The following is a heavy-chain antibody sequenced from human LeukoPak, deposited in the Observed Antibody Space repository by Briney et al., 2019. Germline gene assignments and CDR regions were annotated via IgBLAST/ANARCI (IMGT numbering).Heavy chain of an antibody. Sequence: ASVKVSCKASGYTFTSYDINWVRQATGQGLEWMGWMNPNSGNTGYAQKFQGRVTMTRNTSISTAYMELSSLRSEDTAVYYCARYFDDYDAFDIWGQGTMVTVSS. CDR3: ARYFDDYDAFDI. D-gene: IGHD4-17*01. CDR2: MNPNSGNT. CDR1: GYTFTSYD. J-gene: IGHJ3*02. V-gene: IGHV1-8*01.